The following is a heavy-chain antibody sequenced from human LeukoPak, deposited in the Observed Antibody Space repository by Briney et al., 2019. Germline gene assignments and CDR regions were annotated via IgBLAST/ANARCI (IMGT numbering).Heavy chain of an antibody. V-gene: IGHV4-34*01. D-gene: IGHD3-10*01. CDR2: INHSGST. Sequence: SETLSLTCAVYGGSFSGYYWSWIRQPPGKGLEWIGEINHSGSTNYNPSLKSRVTISVDTSKNQFSLKLSSVTAADTAVYYCARGGVFGFTPLLIPNIDWFDPWGQGALVTVSS. J-gene: IGHJ5*02. CDR1: GGSFSGYY. CDR3: ARGGVFGFTPLLIPNIDWFDP.